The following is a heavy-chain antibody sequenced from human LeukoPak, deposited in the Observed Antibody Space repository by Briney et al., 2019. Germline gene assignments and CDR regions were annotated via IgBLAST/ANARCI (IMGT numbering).Heavy chain of an antibody. J-gene: IGHJ6*03. Sequence: PGRSLRLSCAASGFTFSSYAMHWVRQAPGKGLEWVAVISYDGSNKYYADSVKGRFTISRDNSKNTLYLQMNSLRAEDTAVYYCARDFPNMVVAAPAARSLYYYYYMDVWGKGTTVTVSS. V-gene: IGHV3-30-3*01. D-gene: IGHD2-15*01. CDR1: GFTFSSYA. CDR2: ISYDGSNK. CDR3: ARDFPNMVVAAPAARSLYYYYYMDV.